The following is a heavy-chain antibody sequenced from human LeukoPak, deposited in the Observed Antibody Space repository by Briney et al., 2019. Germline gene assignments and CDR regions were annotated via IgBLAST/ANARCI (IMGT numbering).Heavy chain of an antibody. CDR2: ISSSGSTI. D-gene: IGHD3-10*01. J-gene: IGHJ4*02. V-gene: IGHV3-48*01. CDR3: AKVAKYYYGSETYYFFEH. Sequence: PGGSLRLSCAASGFTFSSYNMNWVRQAPGKGLEWVSYISSSGSTIYYADSVKGRFTISRDNAKNSLYLQLNSLRVEDTAVYYCAKVAKYYYGSETYYFFEHWGQGTPVTASS. CDR1: GFTFSSYN.